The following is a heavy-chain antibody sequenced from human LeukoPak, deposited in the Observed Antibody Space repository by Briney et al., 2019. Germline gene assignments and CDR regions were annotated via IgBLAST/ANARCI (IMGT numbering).Heavy chain of an antibody. CDR2: IWYDGSNK. D-gene: IGHD3-10*01. CDR3: ARDNYYGSGRPRTNWFDP. V-gene: IGHV3-33*01. CDR1: GFTFSSYG. Sequence: GRSLRLSCAASGFTFSSYGMHWVRQAPGKGLEWVAVIWYDGSNKYYADSVKGRFTISRDNSKNTLYLQMNSLRAEDTAVYYCARDNYYGSGRPRTNWFDPWGQGTLVTVSS. J-gene: IGHJ5*02.